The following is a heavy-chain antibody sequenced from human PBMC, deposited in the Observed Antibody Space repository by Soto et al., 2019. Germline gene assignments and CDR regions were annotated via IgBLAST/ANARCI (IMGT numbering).Heavy chain of an antibody. CDR3: ARDLANRFLYGMDV. CDR2: INPNSGGT. Sequence: ASVKVSCKASGYTFTGYYMHWVRQAPGQGLEWMGWINPNSGGTNYAQKFQGWVTMTRDTSISTAYMELSRLRSDDTAVYYCARDLANRFLYGMDVWGKGTTVTVSS. D-gene: IGHD3-3*01. J-gene: IGHJ6*04. V-gene: IGHV1-2*04. CDR1: GYTFTGYY.